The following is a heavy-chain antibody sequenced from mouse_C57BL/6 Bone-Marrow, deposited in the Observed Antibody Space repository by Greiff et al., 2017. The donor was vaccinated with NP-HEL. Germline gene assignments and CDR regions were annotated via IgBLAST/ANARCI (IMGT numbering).Heavy chain of an antibody. V-gene: IGHV10-1*01. CDR1: GFSFNTYA. CDR3: VSGYGSSFHWYFDV. J-gene: IGHJ1*03. D-gene: IGHD1-1*01. Sequence: EVMLVESGGGLVQPKGSLKLSCAASGFSFNTYAMNWVRQAPGKGLEWVARIRSKSNNYATYYADSVKDRFTISRDDSESMLYLQMNNLKTEDTAMYYCVSGYGSSFHWYFDVWGTGTTVTVSS. CDR2: IRSKSNNYAT.